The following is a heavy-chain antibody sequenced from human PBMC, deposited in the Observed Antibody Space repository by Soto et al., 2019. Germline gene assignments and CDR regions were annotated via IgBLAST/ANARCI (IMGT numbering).Heavy chain of an antibody. CDR3: TRELSSITMIVVVMPHY. V-gene: IGHV3-49*03. Sequence: GGSLRLSCAASGFTFGDYAMSWFRQAPGKGLEWVGFIRSKAYGGTTEYAASVKGRFTISRDDSKSIAYLQMNSLKTEDTAVYYCTRELSSITMIVVVMPHYWGQGTLVTVSS. J-gene: IGHJ4*02. CDR2: IRSKAYGGTT. D-gene: IGHD3-22*01. CDR1: GFTFGDYA.